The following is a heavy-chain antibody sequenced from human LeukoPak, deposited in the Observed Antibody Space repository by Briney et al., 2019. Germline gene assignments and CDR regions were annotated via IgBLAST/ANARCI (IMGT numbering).Heavy chain of an antibody. CDR3: ARGRASAFDV. J-gene: IGHJ3*01. Sequence: LSQTLSLSCAISGDSVPTSGVAWNWVRQSPSRGLEWLGRTYYTSKWNTDYAVSVKSRIVVNPDISKNQFSLQLNSVTSEDTAVYYCARGRASAFDVWGQGTMVTVSS. CDR2: TYYTSKWNT. V-gene: IGHV6-1*01. CDR1: GDSVPTSGVA. D-gene: IGHD6-25*01.